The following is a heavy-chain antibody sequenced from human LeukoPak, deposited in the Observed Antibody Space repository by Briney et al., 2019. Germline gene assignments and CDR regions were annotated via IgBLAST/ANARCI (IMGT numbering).Heavy chain of an antibody. CDR3: AQYRGFDY. CDR1: GFTFSSYS. J-gene: IGHJ4*02. V-gene: IGHV3-64*01. Sequence: GGSLRLSSAASGFTFSSYSMNWVRQAPGKGLEYVSAISSNGGSTYYANSVKGRFTISRDNSKNTLYLQMGSLRAEDMAVYYCAQYRGFDYWGQGTLVTVSS. D-gene: IGHD2-2*01. CDR2: ISSNGGST.